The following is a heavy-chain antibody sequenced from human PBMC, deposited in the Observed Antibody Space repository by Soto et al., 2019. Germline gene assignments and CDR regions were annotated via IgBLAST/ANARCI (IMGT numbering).Heavy chain of an antibody. J-gene: IGHJ6*02. CDR2: ISGSGGST. V-gene: IGHV3-23*01. Sequence: HPGGSLRLSCAASGFTFTTYAMTWVRQAPGKGLEWVSTISGSGGSTYYADSVKGRFTISRDNSQNTLYLQMDSLRADDTAVFYCAKDRGDYPTIRSLYYYFYGLDVWGQGTTVTVSS. CDR3: AKDRGDYPTIRSLYYYFYGLDV. D-gene: IGHD4-17*01. CDR1: GFTFTTYA.